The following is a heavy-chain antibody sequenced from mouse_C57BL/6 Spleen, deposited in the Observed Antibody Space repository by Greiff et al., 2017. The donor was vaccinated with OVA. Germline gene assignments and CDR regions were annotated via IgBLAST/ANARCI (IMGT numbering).Heavy chain of an antibody. CDR3: ARRTNWDVEGFAY. Sequence: VQRVESGAELARPGASVKLSCKASGYTFTSYGISWVKQRTGQGLEWIGEIYPRSGNTYYNEKFKGKATLTADKSSSTAYMELRSLTSEDSAVYFCARRTNWDVEGFAYWGQGTLVTVSA. CDR2: IYPRSGNT. D-gene: IGHD4-1*01. J-gene: IGHJ3*01. CDR1: GYTFTSYG. V-gene: IGHV1-81*01.